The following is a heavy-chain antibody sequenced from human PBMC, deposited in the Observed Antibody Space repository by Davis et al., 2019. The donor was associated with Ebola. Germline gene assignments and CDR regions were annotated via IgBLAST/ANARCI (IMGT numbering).Heavy chain of an antibody. CDR2: INPNDGRT. D-gene: IGHD5-12*01. J-gene: IGHJ3*02. CDR3: TTPGGQDSGYDVFDI. CDR1: GYTFTNYY. V-gene: IGHV1-46*03. Sequence: AASVKVSCKGSGYTFTNYYMHCVRQAPGQGLEWMGMINPNDGRTIYAQKFQGRVTVTRDTSTTTVYMDLSSLRSEDTALYYCTTPGGQDSGYDVFDIWGQGTMVTVSS.